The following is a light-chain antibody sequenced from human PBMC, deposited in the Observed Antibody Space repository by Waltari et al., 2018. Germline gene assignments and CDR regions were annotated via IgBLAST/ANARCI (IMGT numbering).Light chain of an antibody. CDR2: KAS. CDR1: QSINSW. CDR3: QQYNSYEWT. Sequence: DIQMTQFPSTLSASVGDRLPITCRAIQSINSWLACYQQKPGKAPKLLIYKASSLESGVPSRFSGSGSGTEFTLTISSLQPDDFATYYCQQYNSYEWTFGQGTKVAIK. J-gene: IGKJ1*01. V-gene: IGKV1-5*03.